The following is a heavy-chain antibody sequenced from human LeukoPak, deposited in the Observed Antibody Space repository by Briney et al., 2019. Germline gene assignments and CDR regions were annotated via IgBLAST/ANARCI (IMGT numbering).Heavy chain of an antibody. D-gene: IGHD6-19*01. CDR1: GFTFSSYS. Sequence: GGSLRLSCAASGFTFSSYSMNWVRQAPGKGLEWVSSISSSSSYIYYADSVKGRFPISRDNAKNSLYLQMNSLRAEDTAVYYCARDNKNFGIAVAGSWGQGTLVTVSS. V-gene: IGHV3-21*01. CDR3: ARDNKNFGIAVAGS. J-gene: IGHJ5*02. CDR2: ISSSSSYI.